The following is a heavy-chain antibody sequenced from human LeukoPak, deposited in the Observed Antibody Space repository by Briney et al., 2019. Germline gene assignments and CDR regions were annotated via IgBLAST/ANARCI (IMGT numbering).Heavy chain of an antibody. D-gene: IGHD6-6*01. Sequence: GGYLRLSCAASGFTFSSYAMSWVRQAPGKGLEWVSAISGSGGSTYYADSVKGRFTISRDNSKNTLYLQMNSLRAEDTAVYYCAKDRHSSSFWYFDLWGRGTLVTASS. CDR1: GFTFSSYA. J-gene: IGHJ2*01. CDR2: ISGSGGST. V-gene: IGHV3-23*01. CDR3: AKDRHSSSFWYFDL.